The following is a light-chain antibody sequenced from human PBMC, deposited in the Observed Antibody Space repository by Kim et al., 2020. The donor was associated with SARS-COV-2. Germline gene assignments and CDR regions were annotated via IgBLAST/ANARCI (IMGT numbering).Light chain of an antibody. Sequence: GQRVTISCSGSLSNIGSNVVNWYQQLPGTAPKLLMYSNDYRPSGVPDRFSGSKSGTSASLAISGLQSEDEADYYCVAWDDSLKGSVFGGGTQLTVL. CDR1: LSNIGSNV. CDR3: VAWDDSLKGSV. CDR2: SND. V-gene: IGLV1-44*01. J-gene: IGLJ2*01.